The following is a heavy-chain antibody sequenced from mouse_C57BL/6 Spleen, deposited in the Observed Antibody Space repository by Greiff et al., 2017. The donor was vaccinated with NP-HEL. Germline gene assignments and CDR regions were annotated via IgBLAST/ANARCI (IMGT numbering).Heavy chain of an antibody. J-gene: IGHJ2*01. CDR2: ISGGGGNT. Sequence: EVKLVESGGGLVEPGGSLKLSCAASGFTFSSYTMSWVRQTPEKRLEWVATISGGGGNTYYPDSVKGRFTISRDNAKNTLYLQMSSLRSEDTALYYCARHGTVVATGDYYFDYWGQGTTLTVSS. V-gene: IGHV5-9*01. D-gene: IGHD1-1*01. CDR3: ARHGTVVATGDYYFDY. CDR1: GFTFSSYT.